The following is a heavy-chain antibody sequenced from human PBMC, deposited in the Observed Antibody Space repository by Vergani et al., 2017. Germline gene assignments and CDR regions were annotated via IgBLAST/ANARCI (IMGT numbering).Heavy chain of an antibody. V-gene: IGHV3-74*01. J-gene: IGHJ4*02. Sequence: EVQLVESGGGLVQPGGSLRLSCAASGFTFSSYWMQWVRQAPGKGPVWVSRINSDGSSTSYADSVKGRFTISRDNAKNTLYLQMNRLRAEDTAVYYCARDADTAMVDYWGQGTLVTVSS. CDR3: ARDADTAMVDY. CDR2: INSDGSST. CDR1: GFTFSSYW. D-gene: IGHD5-18*01.